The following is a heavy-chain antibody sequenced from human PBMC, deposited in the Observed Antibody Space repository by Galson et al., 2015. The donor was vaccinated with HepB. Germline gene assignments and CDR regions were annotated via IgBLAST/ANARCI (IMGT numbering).Heavy chain of an antibody. CDR1: GFTVSYNY. J-gene: IGHJ4*02. CDR3: ARATTGDGAAFFDY. Sequence: SLRLSCAASGFTVSYNYMNWVRQAPGKGLEWVAVIHSGGDTYYADSVKGRLTIFRDNSKNTLFLQMNSLRAEDTAVYYCARATTGDGAAFFDYWGQGTLVTVSS. D-gene: IGHD7-27*01. CDR2: IHSGGDT. V-gene: IGHV3-53*01.